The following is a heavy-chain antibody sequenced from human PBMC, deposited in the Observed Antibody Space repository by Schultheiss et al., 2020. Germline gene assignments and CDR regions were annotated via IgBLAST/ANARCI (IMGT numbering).Heavy chain of an antibody. D-gene: IGHD1-26*01. V-gene: IGHV1-69*13. Sequence: SVKVSCKASGGTFSSYAISWVRQAPGQGLEWMGGIIPIFGTANYAQKFQGRVTITADESTSTAYMELSSLRSEDTAVYYCARDRDSLPCWGMDVWGQGTTVTVSS. CDR1: GGTFSSYA. CDR2: IIPIFGTA. J-gene: IGHJ6*02. CDR3: ARDRDSLPCWGMDV.